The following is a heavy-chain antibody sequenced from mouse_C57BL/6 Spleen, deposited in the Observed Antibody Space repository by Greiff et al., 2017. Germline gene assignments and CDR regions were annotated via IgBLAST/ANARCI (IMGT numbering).Heavy chain of an antibody. CDR2: ISSGSSTI. J-gene: IGHJ3*01. CDR3: ARRTTVVASPFAY. CDR1: GFTFSDYG. Sequence: EVHLVESGGGLVKPGGSLKLSCAASGFTFSDYGMHWVRQAPEKGLEWVAYISSGSSTIYYADTVKGRFTISRDNAKNTLFLQMTSLRSEDTAMYYCARRTTVVASPFAYWGQGTLVTVSA. V-gene: IGHV5-17*01. D-gene: IGHD1-1*01.